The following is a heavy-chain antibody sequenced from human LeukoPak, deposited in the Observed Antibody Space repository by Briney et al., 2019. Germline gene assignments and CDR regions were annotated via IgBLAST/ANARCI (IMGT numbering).Heavy chain of an antibody. CDR2: IIPIFGTA. V-gene: IGHV1-69*05. CDR1: GGTFSSYA. CDR3: ARSYDSSGYYYREEAYFDY. D-gene: IGHD3-22*01. J-gene: IGHJ4*02. Sequence: ASVKVSCKASGGTFSSYAISWVRQAPGQGREWMGGIIPIFGTANYAQKFQGRVTITTDESTSTAYMELSSLRSEDTAVYYCARSYDSSGYYYREEAYFDYWGQGTLVTVSS.